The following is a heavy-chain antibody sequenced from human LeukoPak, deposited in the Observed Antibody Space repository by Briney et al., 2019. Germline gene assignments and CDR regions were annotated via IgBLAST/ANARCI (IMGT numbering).Heavy chain of an antibody. CDR1: GYSFTRYY. CDR3: AREGGPTGGAQDY. J-gene: IGHJ4*02. CDR2: ISAYNGNT. D-gene: IGHD1-1*01. V-gene: IGHV1-18*04. Sequence: GASVKVSCKASGYSFTRYYMHWVRQAPGQGLEWMGWISAYNGNTHYAQKVQDRVTMTTDTSTSTAYMELRSLRSDDTAVYYCAREGGPTGGAQDYWGQGTLVTVSS.